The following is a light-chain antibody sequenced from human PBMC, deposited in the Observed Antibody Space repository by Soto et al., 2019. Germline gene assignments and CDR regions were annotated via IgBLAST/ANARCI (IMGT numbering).Light chain of an antibody. V-gene: IGKV3-11*01. Sequence: EIVLTQSPATLSLSPGERATLSCRASQSVSSSLVWYHQKPGQAPRLLISDSSNRATGIPARFSGSGSGTDFTLTISSLEPEDFAVYYCQQRRDWPITFGQGTRLEIK. CDR1: QSVSSS. CDR3: QQRRDWPIT. CDR2: DSS. J-gene: IGKJ5*01.